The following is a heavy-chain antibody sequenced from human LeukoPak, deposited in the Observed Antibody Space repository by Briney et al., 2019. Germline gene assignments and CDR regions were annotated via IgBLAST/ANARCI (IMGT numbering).Heavy chain of an antibody. CDR2: IIPIFGTA. Sequence: GASVKVSCKASGYTLTELSMHWVRQAPGQGLEWMGGIIPIFGTANYAQKFQGRVTITADESTSTAYMELSSLRSEDTAVYYCARSRDGYNFDYWGQGTLVTVSS. V-gene: IGHV1-69*13. CDR1: GYTLTELS. CDR3: ARSRDGYNFDY. J-gene: IGHJ4*02. D-gene: IGHD5-24*01.